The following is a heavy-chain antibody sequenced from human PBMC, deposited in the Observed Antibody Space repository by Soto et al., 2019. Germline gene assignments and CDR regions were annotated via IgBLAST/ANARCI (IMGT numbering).Heavy chain of an antibody. CDR2: ISYDGSNK. V-gene: IGHV3-30*18. J-gene: IGHJ6*03. CDR3: AKHLRGGYISQYYYYMDV. CDR1: GFTFSSYG. D-gene: IGHD5-12*01. Sequence: GGSLRLPCAASGFTFSSYGMHWVRQAPGKGLEWVAVISYDGSNKYYADSVKGRFTISRDNSKNTLYLQMNSLRAEDTAVYYCAKHLRGGYISQYYYYMDVWGKGTTVTVSS.